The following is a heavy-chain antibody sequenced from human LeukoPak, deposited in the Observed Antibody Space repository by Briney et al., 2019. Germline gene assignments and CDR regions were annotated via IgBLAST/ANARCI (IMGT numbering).Heavy chain of an antibody. CDR3: ARDPHQPRLAVAVKDYYYYYMDV. J-gene: IGHJ6*03. D-gene: IGHD6-19*01. CDR2: IYYSGST. CDR1: GGSISSYY. V-gene: IGHV4-59*01. Sequence: SETLSLTCTVSGGSISSYYWSWIRQPPGKGLEWIGYIYYSGSTNYNPSLKSRVTISVDTSKNQFSLKLSSVTAADTAVYYCARDPHQPRLAVAVKDYYYYYMDVWGKGTTVTVSS.